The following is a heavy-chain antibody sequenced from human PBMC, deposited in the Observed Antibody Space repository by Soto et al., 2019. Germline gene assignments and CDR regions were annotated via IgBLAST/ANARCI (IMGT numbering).Heavy chain of an antibody. V-gene: IGHV3-7*03. Sequence: EVQLVESGGGLVQPGGSLRLSCAVSGFTFGSYWMNWVRLIPGKGLEWVAYIKPDGSATYYVDSVKGRFTISRDNAKNSLYLQMNSLRAEDTAVYYCARERYCSGGSCYYFDYWGQGTLVTVSS. CDR3: ARERYCSGGSCYYFDY. CDR2: IKPDGSAT. CDR1: GFTFGSYW. D-gene: IGHD2-15*01. J-gene: IGHJ4*02.